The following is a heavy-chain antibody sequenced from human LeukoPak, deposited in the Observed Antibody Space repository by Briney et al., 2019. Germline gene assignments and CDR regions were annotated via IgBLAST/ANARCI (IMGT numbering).Heavy chain of an antibody. Sequence: AASVKVSCKASGYTFTGYYMHWVRQAPGQGLEWMGWINPNSGGTNYAQKFQGRVTMTRDTSISTAYMELSRLRSDGTAVYYCARETDYDILTGLGYWGQGTLVTVSS. J-gene: IGHJ4*02. CDR2: INPNSGGT. CDR1: GYTFTGYY. D-gene: IGHD3-9*01. V-gene: IGHV1-2*02. CDR3: ARETDYDILTGLGY.